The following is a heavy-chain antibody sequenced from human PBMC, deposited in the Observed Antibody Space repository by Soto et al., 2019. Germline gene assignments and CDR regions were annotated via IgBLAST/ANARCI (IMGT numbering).Heavy chain of an antibody. CDR2: SYYSGTT. CDR3: TRPYNRNDNYFDP. V-gene: IGHV4-39*01. J-gene: IGHJ5*02. D-gene: IGHD1-20*01. CDR1: GASISVHSYY. Sequence: SETLSLNCTVSGASISVHSYYWTWIRQPPGKGLGWIGSSYYSGTTYFNPSLKSRATISVDTSKNQFSLRLTSVTAADTAIYSCTRPYNRNDNYFDPWGPGALLTVSS.